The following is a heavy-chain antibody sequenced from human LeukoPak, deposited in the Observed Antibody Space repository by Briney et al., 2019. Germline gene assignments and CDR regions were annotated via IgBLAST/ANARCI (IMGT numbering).Heavy chain of an antibody. Sequence: GESLKISCKGSGYSFTNYLIAWVRQMPGKGLEWMGIIYPGSSDTRYSPSFEGQVTISADKSVNTAYLQWSSLKASDSAMYYCARRSGLAPLDYWGQGTLVTVSS. CDR2: IYPGSSDT. D-gene: IGHD6-6*01. V-gene: IGHV5-51*01. CDR3: ARRSGLAPLDY. J-gene: IGHJ4*02. CDR1: GYSFTNYL.